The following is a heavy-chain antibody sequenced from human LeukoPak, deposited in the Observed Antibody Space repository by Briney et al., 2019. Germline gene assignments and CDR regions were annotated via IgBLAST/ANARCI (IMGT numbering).Heavy chain of an antibody. Sequence: GASVKVSCNASGYTFSSYYMHWERQAPGQGLEWMGIIQPSGGSTTYAQKFQGRATMTRDTSTNTVYMELTSVRSEDTAVYYCARGGWYASDCWGQGTLVTVSS. V-gene: IGHV1-46*01. CDR3: ARGGWYASDC. CDR1: GYTFSSYY. J-gene: IGHJ4*02. D-gene: IGHD6-19*01. CDR2: IQPSGGST.